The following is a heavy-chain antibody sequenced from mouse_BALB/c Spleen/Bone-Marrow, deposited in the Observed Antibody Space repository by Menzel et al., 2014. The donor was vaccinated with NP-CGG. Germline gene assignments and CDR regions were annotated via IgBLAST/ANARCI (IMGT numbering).Heavy chain of an antibody. D-gene: IGHD2-14*01. V-gene: IGHV14-4*02. Sequence: VQLQQSGAELVRSGASVKLSCTASGFNIXDYYMHWVKQRPEQGLEWIGWIDPENGDTEYAPEFQGKATMTADTSSNTAYLQLSSLTSEDTAVYYCNRYDWYFDVWGAGTTVTVSS. CDR1: GFNIXDYY. J-gene: IGHJ1*01. CDR2: IDPENGDT. CDR3: NRYDWYFDV.